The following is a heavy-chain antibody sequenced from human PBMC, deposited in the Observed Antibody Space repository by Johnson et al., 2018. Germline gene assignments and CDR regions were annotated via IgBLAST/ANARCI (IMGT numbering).Heavy chain of an antibody. D-gene: IGHD6-13*01. CDR2: IHYSGST. V-gene: IGHV4-4*02. Sequence: QVQLQESGPGLVKPSGTLSLICAVSGGSISSSYWWSWVRQPPGKRLEWIGEIHYSGSTNYNPSLKSRVTMSVDKYKNQFPLKLTSVTAADTAVYYCATAPGTPTTHWGQGTLVTVSS. CDR3: ATAPGTPTTH. CDR1: GGSISSSYW. J-gene: IGHJ4*02.